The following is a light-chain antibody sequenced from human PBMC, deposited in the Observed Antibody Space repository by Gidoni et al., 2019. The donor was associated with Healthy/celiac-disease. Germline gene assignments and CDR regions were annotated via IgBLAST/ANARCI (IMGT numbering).Light chain of an antibody. V-gene: IGKV3D-15*01. J-gene: IGKJ1*01. CDR3: QQYNNWPPWT. CDR2: VAS. CDR1: QSVSHD. Sequence: EIVMTQSPATLSVSPGERATLSCRASQSVSHDLAWYQQKPGKAPRLLIYVASTRTTGIPARFSGSGSGTEFTLTISSLQSEDFAVYYCQQYNNWPPWTFGQGTKVEIK.